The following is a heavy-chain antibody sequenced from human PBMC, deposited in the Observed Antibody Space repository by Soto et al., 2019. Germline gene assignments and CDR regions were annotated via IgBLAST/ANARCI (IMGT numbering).Heavy chain of an antibody. Sequence: QVQLVESGGGVVQPGRSLRLSCAASGFTFSSYAMHWVRQAPGKGLEWVAVISYDGSNKYYADSVKGRFTISRDNSKNTLYLQINSLRAEDTAVYYCARLLAAAGTGTDYWGQGTLVTVSS. J-gene: IGHJ4*02. V-gene: IGHV3-30-3*01. CDR3: ARLLAAAGTGTDY. CDR1: GFTFSSYA. D-gene: IGHD6-13*01. CDR2: ISYDGSNK.